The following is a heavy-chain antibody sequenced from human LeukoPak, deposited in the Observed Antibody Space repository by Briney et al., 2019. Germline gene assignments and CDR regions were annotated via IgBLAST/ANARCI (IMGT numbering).Heavy chain of an antibody. J-gene: IGHJ4*02. Sequence: PGRSLRLSCAASGFTFSSYAMHWVRQAPGKGLERVAVISYDGSNKYYADSVKGRFTISRDNSKNTLYLQMNSLRAEDTAVYYCARDRDGYGYFDYWGQGTLVTVSS. D-gene: IGHD3-16*01. V-gene: IGHV3-30-3*01. CDR1: GFTFSSYA. CDR3: ARDRDGYGYFDY. CDR2: ISYDGSNK.